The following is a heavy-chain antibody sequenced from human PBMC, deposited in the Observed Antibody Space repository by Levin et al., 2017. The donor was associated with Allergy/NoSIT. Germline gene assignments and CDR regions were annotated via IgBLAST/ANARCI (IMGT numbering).Heavy chain of an antibody. CDR2: ISSSSSYI. V-gene: IGHV3-21*01. J-gene: IGHJ4*02. CDR1: GFTFSSYS. CDR3: ARGTHSSSWFGDY. Sequence: PGGSLRLSCAASGFTFSSYSMNWVRQAPGKGLEWVSSISSSSSYIYYADSVKGRFTISRDNAKNSLYLQMNSLRAEDTAVYYCARGTHSSSWFGDYWGQGTLVTVSS. D-gene: IGHD6-13*01.